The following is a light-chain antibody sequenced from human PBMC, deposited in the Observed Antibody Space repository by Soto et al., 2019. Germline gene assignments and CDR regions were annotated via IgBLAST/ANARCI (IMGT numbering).Light chain of an antibody. V-gene: IGKV4-1*01. CDR3: QQYYSNPRT. CDR2: WAS. J-gene: IGKJ1*01. Sequence: DIVMTQSPDSLAVSLGARATINCKSSQSVLYSANNKNYLAWYQQKPGQPHKLHIYWASTRESGVPDRLSGSGSGTDFTLAISSLQAEDVAVYCCQQYYSNPRTFRQGTKVEIK. CDR1: QSVLYSANNKNY.